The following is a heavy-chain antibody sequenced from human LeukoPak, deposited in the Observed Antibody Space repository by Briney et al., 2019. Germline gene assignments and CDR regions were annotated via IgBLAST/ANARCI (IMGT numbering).Heavy chain of an antibody. CDR3: ARGLRQQLDY. CDR2: IYYSGST. CDR1: GVSISGYY. J-gene: IGHJ4*02. V-gene: IGHV4-59*01. Sequence: AAETLSLTCRASGVSISGYYLSWIRQPPGQGLEWVAYIYYSGSTTYNASLKSRVTISVDTSKYQCSLKLSSVTAADTAVYYCARGLRQQLDYWGQGTLVTVSS. D-gene: IGHD6-13*01.